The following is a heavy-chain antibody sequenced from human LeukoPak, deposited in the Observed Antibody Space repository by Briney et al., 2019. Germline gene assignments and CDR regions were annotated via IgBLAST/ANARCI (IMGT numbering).Heavy chain of an antibody. CDR1: GGSLSSYF. J-gene: IGHJ3*02. CDR3: ARANYYDTSGYSRGAFDI. D-gene: IGHD3-22*01. CDR2: IYHWGST. Sequence: SETLSLTCTVSGGSLSSYFWSWIRQPARGRLGWIGNIYHWGSTYYNPSLKSRVTISVDTSKNQLSLNLRSVTAADTAVYYCARANYYDTSGYSRGAFDIWGQGTMVTVSS. V-gene: IGHV4-59*04.